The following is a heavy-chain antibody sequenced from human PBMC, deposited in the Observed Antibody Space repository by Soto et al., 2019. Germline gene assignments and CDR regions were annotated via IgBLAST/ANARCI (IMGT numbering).Heavy chain of an antibody. CDR1: GFTFTSSA. D-gene: IGHD3-3*01. CDR2: IVVGSGNT. J-gene: IGHJ4*02. V-gene: IGHV1-58*02. Sequence: SVKVSCKASGFTFTSSAMQWVRQARGQRLEWIGWIVVGSGNTNYAQKFQERVTITRDMSTSTAYMELSSLRSEDTAVYYCAAVLDYDFWSGYYPFDYWGQGTLVNVSS. CDR3: AAVLDYDFWSGYYPFDY.